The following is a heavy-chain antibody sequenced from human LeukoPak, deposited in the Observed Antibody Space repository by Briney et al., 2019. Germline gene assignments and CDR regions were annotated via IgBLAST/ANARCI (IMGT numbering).Heavy chain of an antibody. Sequence: SETLSLTCAVYGGSFSGYYWSWIRQPPGKGLEWIGEINHSGSTNYNPSLESRVTISVDTSKNQFSLKLSSVTAADTAAYYCARTLSSSWYPSDYWGQGTLVTVSS. D-gene: IGHD6-13*01. V-gene: IGHV4-34*01. CDR2: INHSGST. CDR3: ARTLSSSWYPSDY. J-gene: IGHJ4*02. CDR1: GGSFSGYY.